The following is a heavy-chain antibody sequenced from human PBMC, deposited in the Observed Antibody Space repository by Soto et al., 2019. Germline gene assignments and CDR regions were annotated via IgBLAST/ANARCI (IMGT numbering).Heavy chain of an antibody. V-gene: IGHV4-59*12. Sequence: SETLSLTCTVSGGSISSYYWSWIRQPPGKGLEWIGYIYYGGSTNYNPSLKSRVTISVDTSKNQFSLKLSSVTAADTAVYYCARDRAPTPRWFGELDLGNWFDPWGQGTLVTVSS. CDR1: GGSISSYY. J-gene: IGHJ5*02. D-gene: IGHD3-10*01. CDR3: ARDRAPTPRWFGELDLGNWFDP. CDR2: IYYGGST.